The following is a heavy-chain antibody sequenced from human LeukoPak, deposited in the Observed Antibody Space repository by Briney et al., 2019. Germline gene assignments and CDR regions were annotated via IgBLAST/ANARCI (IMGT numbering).Heavy chain of an antibody. CDR2: IYYSGST. CDR1: GGSISSYY. J-gene: IGHJ4*02. Sequence: SETLSLTCTVSGGSISSYYWSWIRQPPGKGLEWIGYIYYSGSTNYNPSLKSRVTISVDTSKNQFSLKLSSVTAADTAVYYCATEYSYGDYGSLAYWGQGTLVTVSS. D-gene: IGHD4-17*01. V-gene: IGHV4-59*01. CDR3: ATEYSYGDYGSLAY.